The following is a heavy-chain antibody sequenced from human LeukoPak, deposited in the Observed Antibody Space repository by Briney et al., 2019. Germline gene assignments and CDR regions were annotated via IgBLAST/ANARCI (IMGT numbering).Heavy chain of an antibody. CDR3: AKWSGNRPLYYFDY. Sequence: PGGSLRLSCAAPGFIFDNYAIHWVRQASGKGQEWVAAISSSDGNSKYYADSVKGRFTISRDNSKNTVYLQMNSLRADDTAVYYCAKWSGNRPLYYFDYWGQGTLVTVSS. CDR1: GFIFDNYA. J-gene: IGHJ4*02. V-gene: IGHV3-30-3*02. D-gene: IGHD3-3*01. CDR2: ISSSDGNSK.